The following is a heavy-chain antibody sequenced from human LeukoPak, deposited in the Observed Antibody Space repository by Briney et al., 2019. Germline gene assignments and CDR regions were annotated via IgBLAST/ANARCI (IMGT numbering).Heavy chain of an antibody. CDR2: IYHSGST. CDR3: ARFRRGPPHYYYYYYMDV. Sequence: PSETLSLTCTVSGYSISSGYYWGWIRQPPGKGLEWIGSIYHSGSTYYNPSLKSRVTISVDTPKNQFSLKLSSVTAADTAVYYCARFRRGPPHYYYYYYMDVWGKGTTVTVSS. D-gene: IGHD3-3*01. CDR1: GYSISSGYY. J-gene: IGHJ6*03. V-gene: IGHV4-38-2*02.